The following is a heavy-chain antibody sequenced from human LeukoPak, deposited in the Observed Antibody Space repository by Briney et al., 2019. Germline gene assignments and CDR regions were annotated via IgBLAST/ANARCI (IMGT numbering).Heavy chain of an antibody. CDR3: ARRRRWFGELCAFDI. Sequence: GESLKISCKGSGYSFTSYWIGWVRQMPGKGLEWMGIIYPGDSDTRYSPSFQGQVTISADKSISTAYLQWSSLKASDTAMYYCARRRRWFGELCAFDIWGQGTMVTVSS. J-gene: IGHJ3*02. V-gene: IGHV5-51*01. D-gene: IGHD3-10*01. CDR1: GYSFTSYW. CDR2: IYPGDSDT.